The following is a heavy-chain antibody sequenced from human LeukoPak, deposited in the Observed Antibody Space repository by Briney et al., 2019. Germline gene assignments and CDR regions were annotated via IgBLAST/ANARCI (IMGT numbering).Heavy chain of an antibody. CDR1: GFTFSSYW. V-gene: IGHV3-7*01. CDR3: ARVCIPVSHLDAFDI. J-gene: IGHJ3*02. D-gene: IGHD3-22*01. Sequence: GGSLRLSCAASGFTFSSYWMSWFRQAPGKGLEWVANIKQDGSEKYYVDSVKGRFTISRDNAKNSLYLQMNSLRAEDTAVYYCARVCIPVSHLDAFDIWGQGTMVTVSS. CDR2: IKQDGSEK.